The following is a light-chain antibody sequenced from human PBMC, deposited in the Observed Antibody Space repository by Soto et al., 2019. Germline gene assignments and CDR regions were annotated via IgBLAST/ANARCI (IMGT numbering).Light chain of an antibody. CDR3: QQSFIPPFT. J-gene: IGKJ3*01. CDR1: QSISSY. CDR2: AAS. Sequence: DIQMTQSPSSLSASVGDRVNITCRASQSISSYLNWYQQKPGKAPKLLVYAASRLQSGVPSRFSGPGSGTDFTLTISSLQPEDFATYYCQQSFIPPFTFGPGNKLDIK. V-gene: IGKV1-39*01.